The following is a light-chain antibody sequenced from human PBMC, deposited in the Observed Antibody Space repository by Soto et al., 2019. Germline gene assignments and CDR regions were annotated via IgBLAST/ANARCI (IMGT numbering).Light chain of an antibody. CDR2: SNN. J-gene: IGLJ1*01. V-gene: IGLV1-44*01. CDR1: SPNIGGNA. Sequence: QSVLTQPPSASWTPGQRVTISCSGSSPNIGGNAVNWYQQLPGTAPKVLIYSNNQRPSGVPDRFSGSKSGTSASLAISGLQSEDEADYYCAAWDDSLNGYVFGTGAKVTVL. CDR3: AAWDDSLNGYV.